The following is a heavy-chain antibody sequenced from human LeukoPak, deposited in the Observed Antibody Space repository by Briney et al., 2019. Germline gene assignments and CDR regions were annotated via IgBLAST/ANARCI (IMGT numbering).Heavy chain of an antibody. CDR1: GGSISSYY. Sequence: PSETLSLTCTVSGGSISSYYWSWIRQPAGKGLEWIGRIYTSGSTNYNPSLKSRVTMSVDTSKNQFSLKLSSVTAADTAVYYCARVGFFGVVINYYYYYTDVWGKGTTVTVSS. CDR3: ARVGFFGVVINYYYYYTDV. D-gene: IGHD3-3*01. CDR2: IYTSGST. V-gene: IGHV4-4*07. J-gene: IGHJ6*03.